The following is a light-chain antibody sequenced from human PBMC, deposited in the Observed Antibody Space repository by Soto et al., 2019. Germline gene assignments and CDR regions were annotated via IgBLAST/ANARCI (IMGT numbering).Light chain of an antibody. J-gene: IGLJ2*01. CDR1: SSDVGGYKY. V-gene: IGLV2-14*01. CDR3: SSYTSSSTLSVV. Sequence: QSALTQPASVSGSPGQSITISYTGTSSDVGGYKYVSWYQQHPGKAPKLMIYDVSNRPSGVSNRFSGSKSGNTASLTISGLQAEDEADYYCSSYTSSSTLSVVFGGGTKLTVL. CDR2: DVS.